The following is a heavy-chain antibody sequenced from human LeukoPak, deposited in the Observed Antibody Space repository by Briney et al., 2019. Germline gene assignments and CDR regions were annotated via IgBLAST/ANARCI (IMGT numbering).Heavy chain of an antibody. CDR2: INHSGST. V-gene: IGHV4-34*01. Sequence: PGGSLRLSCAASGFTFSSYAMSWVRQPPGKGLEWIGEINHSGSTNYNPSLKSRVTISVDTSKNQFSLKLSSVTAADTAVYYCARGRGSKRNWFDPWGQGTLVTVSS. J-gene: IGHJ5*02. CDR3: ARGRGSKRNWFDP. D-gene: IGHD3-16*01. CDR1: GFTFSSYA.